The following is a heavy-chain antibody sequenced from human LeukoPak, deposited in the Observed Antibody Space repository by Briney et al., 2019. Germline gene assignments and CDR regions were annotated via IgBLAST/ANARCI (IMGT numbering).Heavy chain of an antibody. CDR1: GYTFTSYG. CDR2: ISAYNGNT. V-gene: IGHV1-18*01. Sequence: GASVKVSCKASGYTFTSYGISWVRQAPGQGLEWMGWISAYNGNTNYAQKLQGRVTMTTDTSTSTAYMELRSLRSDDTAVYYCARDGDYDILTGSPDYWGQGTLVTVSS. J-gene: IGHJ4*02. D-gene: IGHD3-9*01. CDR3: ARDGDYDILTGSPDY.